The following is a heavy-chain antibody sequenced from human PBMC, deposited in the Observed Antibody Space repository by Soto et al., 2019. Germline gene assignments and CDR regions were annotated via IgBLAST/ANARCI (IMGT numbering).Heavy chain of an antibody. J-gene: IGHJ6*02. CDR1: GGTFSSYA. V-gene: IGHV1-69*01. CDR3: ARSQGGSSSLDIYYYYYYGMDV. D-gene: IGHD2-15*01. Sequence: QVPLVQSGAEVKKPGSSVKVSCKAPGGTFSSYAISWVRQAPGQGLEWMGGIIPIFGTANYAQKFQGRVTITADESTSTGYMELSSLRSEDTAVYYCARSQGGSSSLDIYYYYYYGMDVWGQGTTVTVSS. CDR2: IIPIFGTA.